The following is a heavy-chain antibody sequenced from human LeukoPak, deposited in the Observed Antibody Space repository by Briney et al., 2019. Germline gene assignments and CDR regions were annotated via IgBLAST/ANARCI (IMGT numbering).Heavy chain of an antibody. J-gene: IGHJ4*02. D-gene: IGHD4-11*01. CDR1: GFTFSSYS. CDR3: GRDQYSSSPDY. V-gene: IGHV3-48*01. CDR2: ISSSSSTI. Sequence: GGSLRLSCAASGFTFSSYSMNWVRQAPGKGLEWVSYISSSSSTIYYADSVKGRFTISRDNSKNTLYLQMNSLRAEDTAVYYCGRDQYSSSPDYWGQGTLVTVSS.